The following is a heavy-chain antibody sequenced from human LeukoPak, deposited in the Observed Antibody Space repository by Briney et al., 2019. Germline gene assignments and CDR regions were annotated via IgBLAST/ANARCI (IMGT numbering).Heavy chain of an antibody. CDR2: ISRSSSTI. CDR3: ARIRDSGSYYYYYGMDV. CDR1: GFTFSNAW. J-gene: IGHJ6*02. Sequence: GGSLRLSCAASGFTFSNAWMNWVRQAPGKGLEWVSYISRSSSTILYADSVKGRFTISRDKAKNSVYLQMNSLRDEDTAVYYCARIRDSGSYYYYYGMDVWGQGTTVTVSS. V-gene: IGHV3-48*02. D-gene: IGHD1-26*01.